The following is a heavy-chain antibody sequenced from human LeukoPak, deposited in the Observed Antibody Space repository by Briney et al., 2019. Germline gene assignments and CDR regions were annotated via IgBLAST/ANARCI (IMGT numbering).Heavy chain of an antibody. D-gene: IGHD6-19*01. CDR1: GGSFSGYY. Sequence: PSETLSLTCAVYGGSFSGYYWSWIRQPPGKGLEWIGEINHSGSTNYNPSLKSRVTISVDTSKNQSSLKLSSVTAADTAVYYCARALTYSSGWHWGQGPLVTVSS. V-gene: IGHV4-34*01. CDR2: INHSGST. CDR3: ARALTYSSGWH. J-gene: IGHJ4*02.